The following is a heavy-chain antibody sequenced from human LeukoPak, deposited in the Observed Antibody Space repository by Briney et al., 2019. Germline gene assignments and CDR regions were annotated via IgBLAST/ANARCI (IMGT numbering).Heavy chain of an antibody. V-gene: IGHV3-7*01. J-gene: IGHJ4*02. D-gene: IGHD3-9*01. CDR1: GFTFSSYW. Sequence: SGGSLRLSCAASGFTFSSYWMSWVRQAPGKGLEWVANIKQDGSEKYYVGSVKGRFTISRDNAKNSLYLQMNSLRAEDTAVYYCARGTYDRGAPGTDYFDYWGQGTLVTVSS. CDR3: ARGTYDRGAPGTDYFDY. CDR2: IKQDGSEK.